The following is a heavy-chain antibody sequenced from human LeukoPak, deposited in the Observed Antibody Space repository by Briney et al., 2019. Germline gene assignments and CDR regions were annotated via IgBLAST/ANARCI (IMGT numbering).Heavy chain of an antibody. CDR1: GFTFSSYS. V-gene: IGHV3-48*01. CDR3: AKLLWFGELSVDY. CDR2: ISSSSSTI. D-gene: IGHD3-10*01. Sequence: GGPLRLSCAASGFTFSSYSMNWVRQAPGKGLEWVSYISSSSSTIYYADSVKGRFTISRDNAKNSLYLQMNSLRAEDTAVYYCAKLLWFGELSVDYWGQGTLFTVSS. J-gene: IGHJ4*02.